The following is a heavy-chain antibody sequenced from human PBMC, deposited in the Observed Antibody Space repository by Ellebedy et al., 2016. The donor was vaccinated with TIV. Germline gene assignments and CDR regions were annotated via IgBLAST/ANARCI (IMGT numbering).Heavy chain of an antibody. D-gene: IGHD3-10*01. J-gene: IGHJ5*02. CDR3: ASSIRGVIPHWFDP. V-gene: IGHV3-48*04. CDR1: GFTFSSYS. CDR2: ISSSSSTI. Sequence: GESLKISCAASGFTFSSYSMNWVRQAPGKGLEWVSYISSSSSTIYYADSVKGRFTISRDNAKNSLYLQMNSLRAEDTAVYYCASSIRGVIPHWFDPWGQGTLVTVSS.